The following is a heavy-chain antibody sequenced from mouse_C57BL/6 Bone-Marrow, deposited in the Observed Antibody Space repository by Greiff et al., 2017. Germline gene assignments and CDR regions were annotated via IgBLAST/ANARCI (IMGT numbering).Heavy chain of an antibody. J-gene: IGHJ3*01. CDR3: ARDTTEAGFAY. V-gene: IGHV1-54*01. D-gene: IGHD2-12*01. Sequence: VQLQQSGAELVRPGTSVKVSCKASGYAFTNYLIEWVKQRPGQGLEWIGVINPGSGGTNYNEKFKGKATLTADKASSTAYMQLSGLTSEDSAVYFCARDTTEAGFAYWGQGTLVTVSA. CDR2: INPGSGGT. CDR1: GYAFTNYL.